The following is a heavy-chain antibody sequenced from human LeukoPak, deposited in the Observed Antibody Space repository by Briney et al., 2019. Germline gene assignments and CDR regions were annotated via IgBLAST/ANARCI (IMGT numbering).Heavy chain of an antibody. CDR2: IIPIFGTA. Sequence: SVKVTCKASGGTFSSYAISWVRQAPGQGLEWMGGIIPIFGTANYAQKFQGRVTITADESTRTAYMELSSLRSEDTAVYYCARDSPGPYCSGGSCYALEYFQHWGQGTLVTVSS. V-gene: IGHV1-69*01. CDR3: ARDSPGPYCSGGSCYALEYFQH. D-gene: IGHD2-15*01. CDR1: GGTFSSYA. J-gene: IGHJ1*01.